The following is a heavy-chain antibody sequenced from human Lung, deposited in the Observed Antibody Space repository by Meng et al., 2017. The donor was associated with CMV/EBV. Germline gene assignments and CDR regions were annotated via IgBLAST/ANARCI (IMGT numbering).Heavy chain of an antibody. Sequence: SXAASGFTFSSYGMHWVRQAPGKGLEWVAFIRYDGSNKYYADSVKGRFTISRDNSKNTLYLQMNSLRAEDTAVYYCAKDFCSSTSCYRSYYYYYGMDVGXQGTXVTVAS. CDR2: IRYDGSNK. CDR3: AKDFCSSTSCYRSYYYYYGMDV. D-gene: IGHD2-2*01. J-gene: IGHJ6*02. V-gene: IGHV3-30*02. CDR1: GFTFSSYG.